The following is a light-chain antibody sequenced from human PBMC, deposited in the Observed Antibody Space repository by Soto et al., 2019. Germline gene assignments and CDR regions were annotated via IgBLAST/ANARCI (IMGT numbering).Light chain of an antibody. CDR2: ATS. CDR1: QRVSNN. V-gene: IGKV3-15*01. Sequence: EIVMTQSPATLSVSPGERATLSCRASQRVSNNLAWYQQRPGRSPRLLIYATSTSATGIPARFSGSGSGTEFTLTICSLLSEDFAVYYCQQYDTWPPPFGQGTRLEIK. J-gene: IGKJ5*01. CDR3: QQYDTWPPP.